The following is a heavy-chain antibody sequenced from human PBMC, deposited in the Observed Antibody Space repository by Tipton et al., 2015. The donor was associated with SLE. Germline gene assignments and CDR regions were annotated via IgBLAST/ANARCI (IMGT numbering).Heavy chain of an antibody. D-gene: IGHD3-16*02. V-gene: IGHV1-18*01. J-gene: IGHJ3*02. Sequence: QLVQSGAEVKKPGASVKVSCKASGYTFTSYGISWVRQAPGQGLEWMGWISAYNGNTNYAQKLQGRVTMTTDTSTSTAYMELRSLRSDDTAVYYCARGDYDYIWGSYRYGFDIWGQGTMVTVSS. CDR2: ISAYNGNT. CDR3: ARGDYDYIWGSYRYGFDI. CDR1: GYTFTSYG.